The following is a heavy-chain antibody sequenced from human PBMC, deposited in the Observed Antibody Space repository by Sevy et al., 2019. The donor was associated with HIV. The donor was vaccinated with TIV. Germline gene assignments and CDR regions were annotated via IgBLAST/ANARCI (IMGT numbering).Heavy chain of an antibody. D-gene: IGHD3-16*01. CDR1: GFTFSSYD. Sequence: GESLKISCAASGFTFSSYDMHWVRQATGKGLEWVSAIGTAGDTYYPGSVKGRFTISRENAKNSLYLQMNSLRAGDTAVYYCARGEGAAFDIGGQGTMVTVSS. J-gene: IGHJ3*02. CDR3: ARGEGAAFDI. CDR2: IGTAGDT. V-gene: IGHV3-13*01.